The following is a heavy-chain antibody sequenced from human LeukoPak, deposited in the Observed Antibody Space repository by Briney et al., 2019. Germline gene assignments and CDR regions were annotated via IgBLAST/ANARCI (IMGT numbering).Heavy chain of an antibody. D-gene: IGHD4-17*01. V-gene: IGHV3-74*01. CDR1: GFTFSSYW. CDR2: INSDGSST. J-gene: IGHJ4*02. CDR3: ARAQTYGDSRLLLDY. Sequence: PGGSLRLSCAASGFTFSSYWMHWVRQAPGKGLVWVSRINSDGSSTSYADSVKGRFTISRDNAKNTLYLQMNSLRVEDTALYYCARAQTYGDSRLLLDYWGQGTLVTVSS.